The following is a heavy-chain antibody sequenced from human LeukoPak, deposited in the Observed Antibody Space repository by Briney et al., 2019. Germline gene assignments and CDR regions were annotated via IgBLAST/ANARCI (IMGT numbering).Heavy chain of an antibody. J-gene: IGHJ4*02. CDR2: IWYDGSNK. Sequence: GGSLRLSCAASGFTFDTYGMHWVRQAPGKGLEWVAVIWYDGSNKYYADSVKGRFTISRDNSKNTLYLQMNSLRAEDTAVYYCVRDNSGSVVRGVLQYWGQGTLVTASS. D-gene: IGHD3-10*01. V-gene: IGHV3-33*01. CDR1: GFTFDTYG. CDR3: VRDNSGSVVRGVLQY.